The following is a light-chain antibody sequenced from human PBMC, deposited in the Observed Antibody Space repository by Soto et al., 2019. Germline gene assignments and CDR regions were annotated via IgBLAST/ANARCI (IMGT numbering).Light chain of an antibody. J-gene: IGLJ1*01. CDR3: CSYAGSYLGV. CDR1: SSDVVGYNY. V-gene: IGLV2-11*01. Sequence: QSVLTQPRSVSGSPGQSVTISCTGTSSDVVGYNYVSWYQQHPGKAPKLMIYDVSKRPSGVPDGFSGSRSGNTASLTITGLQAEDEADYYCCSYAGSYLGVFGTGTKVTVL. CDR2: DVS.